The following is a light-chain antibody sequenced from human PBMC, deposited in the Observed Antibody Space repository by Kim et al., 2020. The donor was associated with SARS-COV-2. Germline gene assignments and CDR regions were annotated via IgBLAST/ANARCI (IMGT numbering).Light chain of an antibody. J-gene: IGLJ1*01. V-gene: IGLV3-19*01. CDR2: SKN. Sequence: SSELTQDPAVSVALGQTVRITCQGDSLRDYYASWYRQKPGQAPVLVIYSKNSRPSGIPDRFSGSSSGDTASLTFTGAQAEDEADYYCNSRASSGDRYVFGPGTKVTVL. CDR3: NSRASSGDRYV. CDR1: SLRDYY.